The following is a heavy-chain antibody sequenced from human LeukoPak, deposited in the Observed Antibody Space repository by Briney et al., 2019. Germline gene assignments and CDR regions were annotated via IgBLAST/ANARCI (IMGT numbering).Heavy chain of an antibody. CDR1: GFTFSSYA. D-gene: IGHD3-3*01. Sequence: PGRSLRLSCAASGFTFSSYAMHWVRQAPGKGLEWVAVISYDGSNKYYADSVKGRFTISRDNSKNTLYLQMNSLRAEDTAVYYCARPKYDFWSGYYINWFDPWGQGTLVTVSS. V-gene: IGHV3-30-3*01. J-gene: IGHJ5*02. CDR2: ISYDGSNK. CDR3: ARPKYDFWSGYYINWFDP.